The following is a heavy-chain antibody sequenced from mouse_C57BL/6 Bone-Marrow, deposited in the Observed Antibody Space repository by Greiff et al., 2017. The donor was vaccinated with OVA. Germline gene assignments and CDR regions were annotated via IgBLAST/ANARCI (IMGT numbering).Heavy chain of an antibody. CDR3: ARWGTTVVNFDV. D-gene: IGHD1-1*01. CDR1: GYTFTDYY. CDR2: INPYNGGT. V-gene: IGHV1-19*01. Sequence: VQLQQSGPVLVKPGASVKMSCKASGYTFTDYYMNWVKQSHGKSLEWIGVINPYNGGTSYNQKFKGKATLTVDKSSSTAYMELNSLTSEDSAVCYCARWGTTVVNFDVWGTGTTVTVSS. J-gene: IGHJ1*03.